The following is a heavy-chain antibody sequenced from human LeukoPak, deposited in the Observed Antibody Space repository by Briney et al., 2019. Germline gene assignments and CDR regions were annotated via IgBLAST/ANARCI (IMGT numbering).Heavy chain of an antibody. J-gene: IGHJ4*02. CDR2: INPNSGGT. CDR1: GYTFTGYY. Sequence: ASVKVSCKASGYTFTGYYMHWVRQAPGQGLEWMGWINPNSGGTNYAQKFQGRVTMTRDTSISTAYMELSRLRSDDTAVYYCARVLYRTFGVASPFDYWGQGTLVTVSS. V-gene: IGHV1-2*02. D-gene: IGHD3-3*02. CDR3: ARVLYRTFGVASPFDY.